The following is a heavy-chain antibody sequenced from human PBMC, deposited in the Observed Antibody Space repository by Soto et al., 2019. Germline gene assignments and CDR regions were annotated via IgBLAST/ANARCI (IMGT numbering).Heavy chain of an antibody. CDR2: ISYDGSNK. CDR1: GFTFSSYG. V-gene: IGHV3-30*18. Sequence: GGSLRLSCAASGFTFSSYGMHWVRQAPGKGLEWVAVISYDGSNKYYADSVKGRFTISGDNSKNTLYLQMNSLRAEDTAVYYCAKVGFYAQAGVYYMDVWGKGTTVTVSS. J-gene: IGHJ6*03. D-gene: IGHD3-10*01. CDR3: AKVGFYAQAGVYYMDV.